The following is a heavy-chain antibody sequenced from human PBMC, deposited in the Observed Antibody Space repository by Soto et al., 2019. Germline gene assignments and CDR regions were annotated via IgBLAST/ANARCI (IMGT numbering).Heavy chain of an antibody. CDR3: ARGLAGTTHFDY. J-gene: IGHJ4*02. CDR2: ISYDGSNK. D-gene: IGHD1-1*01. Sequence: SLRLSCAASGFTFSSYAMHWVRQAPGKGLEWVAVISYDGSNKYYADSVKGRFTISRDNSKNTLYLQMNSLRAEDTAVYYCARGLAGTTHFDYWGQGTLVTVSS. CDR1: GFTFSSYA. V-gene: IGHV3-30-3*01.